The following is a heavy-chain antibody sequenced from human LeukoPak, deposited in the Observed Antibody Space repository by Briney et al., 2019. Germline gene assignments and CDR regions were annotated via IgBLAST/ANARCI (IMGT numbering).Heavy chain of an antibody. Sequence: PSETLSLTCTVSGGSISSGDYYWSWIRQPPGKGLEWIGYIYYSGSTYYNPSLKSRVTISVDTSKNQFSLKLSSVTAADTAVYYCARVSYNYYDSSGYYYRLKYFDYWGQGTLVTVSS. CDR2: IYYSGST. CDR1: GGSISSGDYY. J-gene: IGHJ4*02. D-gene: IGHD3-22*01. CDR3: ARVSYNYYDSSGYYYRLKYFDY. V-gene: IGHV4-30-4*01.